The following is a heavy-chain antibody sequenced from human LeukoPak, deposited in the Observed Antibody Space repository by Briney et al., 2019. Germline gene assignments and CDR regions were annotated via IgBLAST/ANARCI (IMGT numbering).Heavy chain of an antibody. D-gene: IGHD3-3*01. CDR3: ARLANYDFWRGPYPHDAFDI. V-gene: IGHV4-59*08. CDR2: IYYSGST. CDR1: GGSISSYY. Sequence: PSETLSLTCTVSGGSISSYYWSWIRQPPGKGLEWIGYIYYSGSTNYNPSLKSRDTISVDTSKNQFSLKVTSVTAADTAVFYCARLANYDFWRGPYPHDAFDIWGQGTMVTVSS. J-gene: IGHJ3*02.